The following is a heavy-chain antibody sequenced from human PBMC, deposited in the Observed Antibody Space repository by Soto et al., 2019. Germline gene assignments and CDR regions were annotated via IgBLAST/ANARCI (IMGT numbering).Heavy chain of an antibody. V-gene: IGHV4-59*01. D-gene: IGHD2-21*02. J-gene: IGHJ6*02. Sequence: QVRLQESGPGLVKPSETLSLTCTVSGGSISSYYWSWIRQPPGKGLEWIGYMYNTGSTIHNPSLKCRVTISVDTSKNQFSLKLNSVTAADTAVYYCARDLWGYCGADCYPLDVWGQGTTVTVSS. CDR1: GGSISSYY. CDR2: MYNTGST. CDR3: ARDLWGYCGADCYPLDV.